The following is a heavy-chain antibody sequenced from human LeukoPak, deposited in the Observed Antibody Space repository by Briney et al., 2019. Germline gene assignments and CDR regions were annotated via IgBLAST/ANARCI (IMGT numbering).Heavy chain of an antibody. J-gene: IGHJ3*02. CDR2: ISGSGGST. Sequence: GGTLRLSCAASGFTFSSYGMNWVRQAPGKGLEWVSGISGSGGSTYYADSVKGRFTISRDNSKNTLYLQVNSLRAEDTAVYYCASVYGGRRAFDIWGQGTMVTVSS. D-gene: IGHD2/OR15-2a*01. V-gene: IGHV3-23*01. CDR1: GFTFSSYG. CDR3: ASVYGGRRAFDI.